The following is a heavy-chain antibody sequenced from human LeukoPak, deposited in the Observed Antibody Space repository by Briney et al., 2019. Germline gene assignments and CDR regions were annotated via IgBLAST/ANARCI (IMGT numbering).Heavy chain of an antibody. D-gene: IGHD3-22*01. J-gene: IGHJ5*02. CDR2: IYYSGNT. CDR3: ARDSDTYYYDSGGYSNWFDP. V-gene: IGHV4-59*01. CDR1: GGSISSYY. Sequence: SETLSLTCTVSGGSISSYYWSWIRQPPGKGLEWIGYIYYSGNTNYNPSLKSRVTISVDTSKNQFSLKLSSVTAADTAVYYCARDSDTYYYDSGGYSNWFDPWGQGTLVTVSS.